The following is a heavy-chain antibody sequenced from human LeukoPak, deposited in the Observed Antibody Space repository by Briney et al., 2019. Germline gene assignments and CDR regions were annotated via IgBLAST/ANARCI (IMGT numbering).Heavy chain of an antibody. V-gene: IGHV4-59*01. D-gene: IGHD2-15*01. CDR2: IYYSGST. Sequence: SETLSLTSTVSGGSINNYYWSWIRQPPGKGLEWIGYIYYSGSTNYNPSLKSRVTISVDTSKNQFSLKLSSVTAADTAVYYCAKAVVAATGYYFDYWGQGTLVTVSS. J-gene: IGHJ4*02. CDR1: GGSINNYY. CDR3: AKAVVAATGYYFDY.